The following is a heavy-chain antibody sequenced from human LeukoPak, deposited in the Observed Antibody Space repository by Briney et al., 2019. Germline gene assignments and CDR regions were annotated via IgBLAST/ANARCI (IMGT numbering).Heavy chain of an antibody. D-gene: IGHD3-22*01. V-gene: IGHV3-21*01. CDR3: ARRRLYDSSGYYSDY. Sequence: GGSLRLSCAASGFTFSSYSMNWVRQAPGKGLEWVSSISSSSSYIYYADSVKGRFTISRDNAKNSLYLQMNSLRAEDTAVYYCARRRLYDSSGYYSDYWGQGTLVTVSS. CDR1: GFTFSSYS. J-gene: IGHJ4*02. CDR2: ISSSSSYI.